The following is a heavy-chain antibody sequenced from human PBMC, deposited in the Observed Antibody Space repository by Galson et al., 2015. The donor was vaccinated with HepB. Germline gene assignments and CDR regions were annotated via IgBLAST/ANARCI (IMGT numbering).Heavy chain of an antibody. CDR3: ARDVAVAGMIYYYYYGMDV. CDR1: GFTFSSYS. Sequence: SLRLSCAASGFTFSSYSMNWVRQAPGKGLEWVSYISSSSSTIYYADSVKGRFTISRDNAKNSLYLQMNSLRDEDTAAYYCARDVAVAGMIYYYYYGMDVWGQGTTVTVSS. D-gene: IGHD6-19*01. V-gene: IGHV3-48*02. CDR2: ISSSSSTI. J-gene: IGHJ6*02.